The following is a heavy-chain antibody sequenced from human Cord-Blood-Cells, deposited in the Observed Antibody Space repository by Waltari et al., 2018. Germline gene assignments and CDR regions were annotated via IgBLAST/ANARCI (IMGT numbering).Heavy chain of an antibody. CDR1: SYA. CDR3: ARDRQFGRNYDILTGYYY. D-gene: IGHD3-9*01. V-gene: IGHV1-69*01. J-gene: IGHJ4*02. Sequence: SYAISWVRQAPGQGLEWMGGIIPIFGTANYAQKFQGRVTITANESTSTAYMELSSLRSEDTAVYYCARDRQFGRNYDILTGYYYWGQGTLVTVSS. CDR2: IIPIFGTA.